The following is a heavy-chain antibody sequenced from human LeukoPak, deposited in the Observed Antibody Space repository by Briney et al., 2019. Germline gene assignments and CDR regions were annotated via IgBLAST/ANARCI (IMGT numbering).Heavy chain of an antibody. CDR1: GFTFSSYA. CDR3: ARDARSGSGSYYLWFDY. D-gene: IGHD1-26*01. V-gene: IGHV3-64*01. J-gene: IGHJ4*02. Sequence: GGSLRLSCAASGFTFSSYAMHWVRQAPGKGLEYVSAISSNGGSPYYANSVKGRFTISRDNSKNTLYLQMGSLRAEDMAVYYCARDARSGSGSYYLWFDYWGQGTLVTVSS. CDR2: ISSNGGSP.